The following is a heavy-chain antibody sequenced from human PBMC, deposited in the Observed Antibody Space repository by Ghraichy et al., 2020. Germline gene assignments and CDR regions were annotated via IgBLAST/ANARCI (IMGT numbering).Heavy chain of an antibody. CDR2: ISYDGSNK. CDR3: ARDGGMSSITMVRGASFDY. Sequence: GGSLRLSCAASGFTFSNYGMHWVRQAPGKGLEWVAVISYDGSNKYYTDSVKGRFTISRDNSKNTLYLQMNSLRAEDTAVYYCARDGGMSSITMVRGASFDYWGQGTLVTVSS. CDR1: GFTFSNYG. D-gene: IGHD3-10*01. V-gene: IGHV3-30*03. J-gene: IGHJ4*02.